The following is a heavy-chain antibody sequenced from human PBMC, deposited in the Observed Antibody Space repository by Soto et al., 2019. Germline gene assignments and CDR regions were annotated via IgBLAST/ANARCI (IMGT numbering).Heavy chain of an antibody. D-gene: IGHD3-3*01. J-gene: IGHJ4*02. CDR2: INHSGST. CDR1: GGSFSGYY. V-gene: IGHV4-34*01. Sequence: SETLSLTCAVYGGSFSGYYWSWIRQPPGKGLEWIGEINHSGSTNYNPSLKSRVTISVDTSKNQFSLKLSSVTAADTAVYYCERTYYDFWSGYYTFDYWGQGTRVTVSS. CDR3: ERTYYDFWSGYYTFDY.